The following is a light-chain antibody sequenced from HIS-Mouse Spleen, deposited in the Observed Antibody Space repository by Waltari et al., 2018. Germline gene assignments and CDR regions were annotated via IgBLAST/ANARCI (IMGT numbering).Light chain of an antibody. J-gene: IGLJ1*01. CDR3: SSYTSSSTV. CDR2: EVS. V-gene: IGLV2-18*02. CDR1: SRDVGRYNR. Sequence: QPALPQPPSVSGSPGQSVPISCTETSRDVGRYNRTPWYQQPPGSAPQLMIYEVSNRPSGVPDRFSGSKSGNTASLTISGLQAEDEADYYCSSYTSSSTVFGTGTKVTVL.